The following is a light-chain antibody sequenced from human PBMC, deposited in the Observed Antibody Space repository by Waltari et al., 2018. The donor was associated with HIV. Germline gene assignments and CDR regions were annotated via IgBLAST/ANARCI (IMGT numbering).Light chain of an antibody. Sequence: DIVMTQSPDSLAVSLGERATINCKSSPSVLYNSNNKNYLAWYQQKPGQPPKLLVYWASTRESGVPDRFSGSGSGTDFTLTVSSLQAEDVAVYYCQQYYTTPITFGQGTRLEIK. V-gene: IGKV4-1*01. CDR3: QQYYTTPIT. J-gene: IGKJ5*01. CDR2: WAS. CDR1: PSVLYNSNNKNY.